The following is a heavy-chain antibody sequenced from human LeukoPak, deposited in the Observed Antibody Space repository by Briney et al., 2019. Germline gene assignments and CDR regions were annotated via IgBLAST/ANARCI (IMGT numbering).Heavy chain of an antibody. Sequence: ASVKVSCKASGGTFSSYDISWVRQAPGQGLEWMGWMNPNSGNTGYAQKFQGRVTMTRNTSISTAYMELSSLRSEDTAVYYCARGRSLFEHLAGYWGQGTLVTVSS. V-gene: IGHV1-8*02. CDR3: ARGRSLFEHLAGY. CDR1: GGTFSSYD. D-gene: IGHD3-3*02. J-gene: IGHJ4*02. CDR2: MNPNSGNT.